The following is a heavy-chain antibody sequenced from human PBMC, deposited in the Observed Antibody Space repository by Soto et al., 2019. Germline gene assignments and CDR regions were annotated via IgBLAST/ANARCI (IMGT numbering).Heavy chain of an antibody. CDR2: ISSSSSTI. V-gene: IGHV3-48*02. J-gene: IGHJ4*02. Sequence: VGSLRLSCAASGFTFSSYSMNWVRQAPGKGLEWVSYISSSSSTIYYADSVRGRFTISRDNAKNSLYLQMNSLRDEDTAVYYRARAATELFSFDYWGQGTLVTVSS. CDR3: ARAATELFSFDY. D-gene: IGHD5-12*01. CDR1: GFTFSSYS.